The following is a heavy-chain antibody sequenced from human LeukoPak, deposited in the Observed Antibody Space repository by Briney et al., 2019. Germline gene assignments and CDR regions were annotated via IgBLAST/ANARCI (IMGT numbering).Heavy chain of an antibody. J-gene: IGHJ5*02. D-gene: IGHD4/OR15-4a*01. CDR2: INPSGGST. CDR1: GYTFTSCY. Sequence: ASVKVSCKASGYTFTSCYMHWVRQAPGQGLEWVGIINPSGGSTSYAQKFQGRVTMARDTSTSTVYMELSSLRSEDTAVYYCAREEDYQGAWFDPWGQGTLVTVSS. V-gene: IGHV1-46*01. CDR3: AREEDYQGAWFDP.